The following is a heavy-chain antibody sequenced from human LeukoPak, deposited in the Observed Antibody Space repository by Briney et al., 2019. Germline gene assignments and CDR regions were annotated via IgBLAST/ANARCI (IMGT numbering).Heavy chain of an antibody. CDR1: GFTFSSYG. CDR3: ARAYYYDSSGYYERVGFDY. CDR2: IRYDGSNK. Sequence: GGSLRLSCAASGFTFSSYGMHWVRQAPGKGLEWVAFIRYDGSNKYYADSVKGRFTISRDNSKNTLYLQMNSLRAEDTALYYCARAYYYDSSGYYERVGFDYWGQGTLVTVSS. J-gene: IGHJ4*02. V-gene: IGHV3-30*02. D-gene: IGHD3-22*01.